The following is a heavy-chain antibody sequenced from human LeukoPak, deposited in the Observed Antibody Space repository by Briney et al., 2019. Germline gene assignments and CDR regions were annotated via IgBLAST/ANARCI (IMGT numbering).Heavy chain of an antibody. D-gene: IGHD2-15*01. Sequence: SETLSLTCTVSGGSISNYYWTWIRQPPGKGLEGIGYIHRSGITNYNSSLESRGTISVDTSKNQFSLKLSSVTAADTAVYYCARHLIDSSVGIESWGQGTLVTVSA. CDR1: GGSISNYY. CDR3: ARHLIDSSVGIES. CDR2: IHRSGIT. V-gene: IGHV4-4*09. J-gene: IGHJ5*02.